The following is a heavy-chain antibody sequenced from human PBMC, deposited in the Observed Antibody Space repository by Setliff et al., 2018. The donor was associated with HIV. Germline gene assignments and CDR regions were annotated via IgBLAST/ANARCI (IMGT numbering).Heavy chain of an antibody. CDR2: IYTSRGT. D-gene: IGHD6-13*01. V-gene: IGHV4-4*09. Sequence: SETLSLTCTVSGGSISGYHWNWLRQTPGKGLEWIGYIYTSRGTNYNHSLRTRVIISVDTSNQFSLKLSSVTAADAAVYYCARSPSYRSSWEYYFDYWGQGILGTVSS. CDR3: ARSPSYRSSWEYYFDY. CDR1: GGSISGYH. J-gene: IGHJ4*02.